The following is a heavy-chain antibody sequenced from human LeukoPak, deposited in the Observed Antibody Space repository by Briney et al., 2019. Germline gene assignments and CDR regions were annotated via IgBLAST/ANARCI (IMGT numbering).Heavy chain of an antibody. CDR1: GFTFSSYV. J-gene: IGHJ3*02. Sequence: PGRSLRLTCADSGFTFSSYVLHWVRQAPGKGLEWVAIISHDGRNKNYADSVKGRFTISRDNSKNTLYLQMTSLRAEDTAVYYCARGNAFDIWGQGTMVTVSS. CDR3: ARGNAFDI. CDR2: ISHDGRNK. V-gene: IGHV3-30*04.